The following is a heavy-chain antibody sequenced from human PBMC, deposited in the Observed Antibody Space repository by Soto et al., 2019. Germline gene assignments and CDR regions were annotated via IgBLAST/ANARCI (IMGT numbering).Heavy chain of an antibody. CDR2: IFSSGST. J-gene: IGHJ4*02. V-gene: IGHV4-4*07. D-gene: IGHD5-12*01. CDR1: GGSINTFY. CDR3: AREGSYSAYNFAHGIQLWSFDF. Sequence: SETLSLTCTVSGGSINTFYWSWVRQPAGKGLEWIGRIFSSGSTSFNPSLESRVAMSVDTSKNHFSLNLSSATAADMAVYYCAREGSYSAYNFAHGIQLWSFDFWGQGALVTVSS.